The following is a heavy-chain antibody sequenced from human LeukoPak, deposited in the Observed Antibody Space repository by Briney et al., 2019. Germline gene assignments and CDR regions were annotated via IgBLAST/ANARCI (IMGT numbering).Heavy chain of an antibody. D-gene: IGHD4-17*01. V-gene: IGHV3-30*18. CDR3: AKNGYSTVTVVYWYFDL. CDR2: ISYDGSNK. Sequence: GGSLRLSCAASGFTFSSYGMHWVRQAPGKGLEWVAVISYDGSNKYYADSVKGRFTISRDNSKNTLYLQMNSLRAEDTAVYYCAKNGYSTVTVVYWYFDLWGRGTLVTVSS. CDR1: GFTFSSYG. J-gene: IGHJ2*01.